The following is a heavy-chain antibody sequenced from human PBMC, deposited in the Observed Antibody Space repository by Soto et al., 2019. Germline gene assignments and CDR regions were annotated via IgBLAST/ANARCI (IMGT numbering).Heavy chain of an antibody. CDR2: INHSGST. CDR1: GGSFSGYY. Sequence: SETLSLTCAVYGGSFSGYYWSWIRQPPGKGLEWIGEINHSGSTNYNPSPKSRVTISVDTSKNQFSLKLSSVTAADTAVYYCARGRRYYYGSGSPYYFDYWGQGTLVTVSS. V-gene: IGHV4-34*01. J-gene: IGHJ4*02. D-gene: IGHD3-10*01. CDR3: ARGRRYYYGSGSPYYFDY.